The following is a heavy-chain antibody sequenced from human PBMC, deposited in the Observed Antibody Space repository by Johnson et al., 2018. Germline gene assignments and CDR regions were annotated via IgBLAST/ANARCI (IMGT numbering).Heavy chain of an antibody. CDR2: ISYDGSNK. V-gene: IGHV3-30-3*01. Sequence: QVQLVESGGGVVQPGRSLRLSCAASGFTFSNSAMHWVRQAPGKGLEWVAFISYDGSNKYYADSVKGRFTISRDNSKTTLYLQMNSLRAEDTAVYYCARGGDYSRTFYYYYYYRDVWGKGTTVTVSS. J-gene: IGHJ6*03. CDR1: GFTFSNSA. D-gene: IGHD6-13*01. CDR3: ARGGDYSRTFYYYYYYRDV.